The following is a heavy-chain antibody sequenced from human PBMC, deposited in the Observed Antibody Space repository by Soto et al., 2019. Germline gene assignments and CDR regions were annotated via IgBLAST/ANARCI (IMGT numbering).Heavy chain of an antibody. J-gene: IGHJ5*02. CDR2: ISSNSAYI. CDR3: TRDASRDSSARGWFDP. CDR1: GFTFRSFT. Sequence: GGSLRLSCAASGFTFRSFTMNWVRQAQGKGLEWVSTISSNSAYIYYTDALRGRFTISRDNAKNSLHLQMNSLRAEDTAVYYCTRDASRDSSARGWFDPWGPGTLVTVSS. D-gene: IGHD6-13*01. V-gene: IGHV3-21*01.